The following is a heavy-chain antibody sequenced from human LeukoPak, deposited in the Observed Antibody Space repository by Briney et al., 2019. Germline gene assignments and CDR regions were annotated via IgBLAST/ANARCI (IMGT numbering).Heavy chain of an antibody. CDR1: GGSISSSSYY. CDR2: IYYSGST. V-gene: IGHV4-39*02. J-gene: IGHJ4*02. CDR3: AREGRQDYVYFDH. D-gene: IGHD4-17*01. Sequence: PSETLSPTCTVSGGSISSSSYYWGWIRQPPGKGLEWIGSIYYSGSTYYNPSLKSRVTISVDTSKNQFSLKLSSVTAADTAVYYCAREGRQDYVYFDHWGQGSLVTVSS.